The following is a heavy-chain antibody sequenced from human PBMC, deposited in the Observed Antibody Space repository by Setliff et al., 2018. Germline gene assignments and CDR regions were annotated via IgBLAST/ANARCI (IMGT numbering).Heavy chain of an antibody. CDR1: GGTFIYYY. V-gene: IGHV4-34*01. Sequence: SETLSLTCAASGGTFIYYYWTWIRQPPGKGLEWVGEINHTGTTKYNPSLQSRVTISIDTSKDQFSLTVTSVTAADTAMYYCASGRNVAARLLDSWGQGTLVTVSS. CDR3: ASGRNVAARLLDS. D-gene: IGHD6-6*01. J-gene: IGHJ4*02. CDR2: INHTGTT.